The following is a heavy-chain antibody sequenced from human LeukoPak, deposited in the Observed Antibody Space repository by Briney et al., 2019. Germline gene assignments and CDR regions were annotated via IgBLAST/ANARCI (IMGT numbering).Heavy chain of an antibody. Sequence: GASVKVSCKASGYTFTSYGISWVRQAPGQGLEWMGWISAYNGNTNYAQMIQDRVTMTTDTSTSTAYMELRSLRSDDTAVYYCPRDSPPNYSDSSGYYSDAFDIWGQGTVVTVSS. D-gene: IGHD3-22*01. J-gene: IGHJ3*02. CDR3: PRDSPPNYSDSSGYYSDAFDI. V-gene: IGHV1-18*01. CDR2: ISAYNGNT. CDR1: GYTFTSYG.